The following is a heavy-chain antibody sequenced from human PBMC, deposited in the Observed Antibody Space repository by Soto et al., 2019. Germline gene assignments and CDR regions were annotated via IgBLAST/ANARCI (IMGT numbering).Heavy chain of an antibody. CDR3: AKGLRKGYSGYDSLDY. CDR1: GFTFSRYD. D-gene: IGHD5-12*01. V-gene: IGHV3-30*04. Sequence: GGSLRLSCAASGFTFSRYDFHWVRQPPGKGLEWLAVISIDGKTKYYADSVKGRFTISRDNSKNTLYLQMDSLRAEDTAVYYCAKGLRKGYSGYDSLDYWGQGTLVTVPQ. CDR2: ISIDGKTK. J-gene: IGHJ4*02.